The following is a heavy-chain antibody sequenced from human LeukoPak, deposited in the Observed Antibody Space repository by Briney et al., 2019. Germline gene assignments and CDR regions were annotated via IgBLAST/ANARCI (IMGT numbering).Heavy chain of an antibody. V-gene: IGHV1-69*06. CDR3: ARVYSSSDGWFDP. D-gene: IGHD6-6*01. CDR1: GGTFSSYA. CDR2: IIPIFGTA. Sequence: SVKVSCKASGGTFSSYAISWVRQAPGQGLEWMGRIIPIFGTANYAQKFQGRVTITADKSTSTAYMELSSLGSEDTAVYYCARVYSSSDGWFDPWGQGTLVTVSS. J-gene: IGHJ5*02.